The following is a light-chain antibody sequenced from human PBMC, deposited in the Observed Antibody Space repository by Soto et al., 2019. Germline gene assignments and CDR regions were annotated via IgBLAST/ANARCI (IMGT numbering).Light chain of an antibody. Sequence: DIQMTQSPSSVSASVGDRVTITCRASQRLNYLAWYQQKPGKAPKLLIYEATNLQSGVPPRFSGSGSGTDFTLPISSLQPEDFATYFCQQANSFPITFGQGTRLEIK. CDR1: QRLNY. CDR3: QQANSFPIT. V-gene: IGKV1-12*01. J-gene: IGKJ5*01. CDR2: EAT.